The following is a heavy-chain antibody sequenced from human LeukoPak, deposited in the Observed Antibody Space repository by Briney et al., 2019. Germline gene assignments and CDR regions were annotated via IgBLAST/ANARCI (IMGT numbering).Heavy chain of an antibody. Sequence: ASVKVSCKASGYTFTGYYMHWVRQAPGQGLEWMGWINPNSGGTNYAQKFQGRVTMTRDTSTSTAYMELSRLRSDDTAVYYCASQYDFWSGYYTLDIWGQGTMVTVSS. V-gene: IGHV1-2*02. D-gene: IGHD3-3*01. J-gene: IGHJ3*02. CDR1: GYTFTGYY. CDR3: ASQYDFWSGYYTLDI. CDR2: INPNSGGT.